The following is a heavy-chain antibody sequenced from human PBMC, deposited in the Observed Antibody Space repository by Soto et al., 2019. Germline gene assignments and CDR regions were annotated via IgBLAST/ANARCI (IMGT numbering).Heavy chain of an antibody. CDR2: IYYSGST. CDR3: ARGAAAAGFRFDP. D-gene: IGHD6-13*01. Sequence: PSETLSLTCTVPGGSISSYYWSWIRQPPGKGLEWIGYIYYSGSTNYNPSLKSRVTISVDTSKNQFSLKLSSVTAADTAVYYCARGAAAAGFRFDPWGQGTLVTVSS. V-gene: IGHV4-59*01. CDR1: GGSISSYY. J-gene: IGHJ5*02.